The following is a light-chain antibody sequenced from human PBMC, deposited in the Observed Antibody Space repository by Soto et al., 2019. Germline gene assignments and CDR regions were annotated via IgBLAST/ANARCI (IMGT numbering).Light chain of an antibody. CDR3: AAWDDTLNGQV. V-gene: IGLV1-47*01. CDR2: RNN. Sequence: QSALTQPASVSGSPGQSITISCTGTSSDVGAYNRVSWYQQLPGTAPKLLIQRNNERPSGVPDRFSGSKSGTSVSLAISGLRSEDEATYYCAAWDDTLNGQVFGGGTQLTVL. J-gene: IGLJ3*02. CDR1: SSDVGAYNR.